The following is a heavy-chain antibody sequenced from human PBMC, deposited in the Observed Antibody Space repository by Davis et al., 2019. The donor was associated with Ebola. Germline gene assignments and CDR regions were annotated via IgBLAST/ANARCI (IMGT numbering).Heavy chain of an antibody. Sequence: PGGSLRLSCAASGFTFSSYDMHWVRQATGKGLEWVSAIGTAGDTYYPGSVKGRFTISRENAKNSLYLQMNSLRAEDTAVYYCARDGSSQGFDYWGQGTLVTVSS. CDR3: ARDGSSQGFDY. J-gene: IGHJ4*02. D-gene: IGHD1-26*01. CDR2: IGTAGDT. V-gene: IGHV3-13*01. CDR1: GFTFSSYD.